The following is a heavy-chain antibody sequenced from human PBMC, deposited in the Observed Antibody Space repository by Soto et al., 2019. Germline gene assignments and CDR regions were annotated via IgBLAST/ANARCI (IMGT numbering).Heavy chain of an antibody. J-gene: IGHJ5*02. D-gene: IGHD3-22*01. CDR3: SRQHYYDSSGYYPWT. V-gene: IGHV4-39*01. CDR2: VHYSGST. CDR1: GGYIRSNIYY. Sequence: SETLSLTYSVSGGYIRSNIYYWGWIRQPPWKGLEWIATVHYSGSTYYTPSLKSRVTISADTSNNQFSLRLNSVTAADTAVYYCSRQHYYDSSGYYPWTWVQGSLVSVSS.